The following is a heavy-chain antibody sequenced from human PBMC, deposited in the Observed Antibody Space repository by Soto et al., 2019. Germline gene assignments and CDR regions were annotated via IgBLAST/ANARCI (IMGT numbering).Heavy chain of an antibody. D-gene: IGHD3-22*01. CDR3: AKDGDDSSGYYPLKFDY. CDR2: ISGSGGST. CDR1: GFTFSSYA. Sequence: EVQLLESGGGLVQPGGSLRLSCAASGFTFSSYAMSWVRQAPGKGLEWVSAISGSGGSTYYADSVKGRFTISRDNSKNTLYLQMNSLRAEDTAVYYCAKDGDDSSGYYPLKFDYWGQGTLVTVSS. J-gene: IGHJ4*02. V-gene: IGHV3-23*01.